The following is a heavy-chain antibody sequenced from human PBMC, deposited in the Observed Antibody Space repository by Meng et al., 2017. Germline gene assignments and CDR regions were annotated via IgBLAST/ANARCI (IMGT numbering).Heavy chain of an antibody. V-gene: IGHV3-21*01. D-gene: IGHD4-11*01. J-gene: IGHJ6*02. CDR3: ARDTDYGMDV. Sequence: GESLKISCAASGFTFSSYSMNWVRQAPGKGLEWVSSISSRSSYIYYADSVKGRFTISRDNAKNSLYLQMNSLRAEDTAVYYCARDTDYGMDVWGQGTTVTVSS. CDR2: ISSRSSYI. CDR1: GFTFSSYS.